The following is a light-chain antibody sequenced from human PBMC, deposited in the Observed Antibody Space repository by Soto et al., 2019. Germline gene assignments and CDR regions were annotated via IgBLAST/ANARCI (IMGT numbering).Light chain of an antibody. Sequence: NVLTQSQGVPSLCPVERGNLSGTASQNLGTLYLAWFQQKSGQDPRLLIYSASRRATGIPARFSGSGSGTNFNLTISSLEPEDLAVYYCQQRRSWKVTCGQGTRLEIK. V-gene: IGKV3D-20*02. CDR3: QQRRSWKVT. CDR2: SAS. J-gene: IGKJ5*01. CDR1: QNLGTLY.